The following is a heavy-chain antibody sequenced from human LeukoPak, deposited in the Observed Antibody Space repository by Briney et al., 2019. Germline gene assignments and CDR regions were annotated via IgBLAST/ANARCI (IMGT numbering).Heavy chain of an antibody. V-gene: IGHV3-48*03. CDR1: GFTFSSYE. D-gene: IGHD2-2*01. CDR2: ISSSGSTI. J-gene: IGHJ4*02. Sequence: PGGSLRLSCAASGFTFSSYEMNWVRQAPGKGLEWVSYISSSGSTIYYADSVKGRFTISRDNAKNSLYLQMNSLRAEDTAVYYCARGRYCSSTSCYAALFDYWGQGTLVTVSS. CDR3: ARGRYCSSTSCYAALFDY.